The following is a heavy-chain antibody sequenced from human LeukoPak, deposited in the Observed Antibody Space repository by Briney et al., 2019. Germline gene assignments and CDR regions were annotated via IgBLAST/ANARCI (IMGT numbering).Heavy chain of an antibody. CDR3: ARGYNYYYYGMDV. CDR1: GGSFSGYY. J-gene: IGHJ6*02. D-gene: IGHD1-1*01. CDR2: ISSSSSTI. V-gene: IGHV3-48*02. Sequence: PSETLSLTCAVYGGSFSGYYWSWIRQAPGKGLEWVSYISSSSSTIYYADSVKGRFTISRDNAKNPLYLQMNSLRDEDTAVYYCARGYNYYYYGMDVWGQGTTVTVSS.